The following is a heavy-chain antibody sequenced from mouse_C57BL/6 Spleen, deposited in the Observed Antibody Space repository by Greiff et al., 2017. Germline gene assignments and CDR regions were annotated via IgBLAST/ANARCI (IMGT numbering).Heavy chain of an antibody. D-gene: IGHD1-1*01. Sequence: EVHLVESGGGLVKPGGSLKLSCAASGFTFSDYGMHWVRQAPEKGLEWVAYISSGSSTIYYADTVKGRFTISRDNAKNTLFLQMTRLGSEDTAMYYCARGTTVRDYWGQGTTLTVSS. CDR3: ARGTTVRDY. V-gene: IGHV5-17*01. J-gene: IGHJ2*01. CDR1: GFTFSDYG. CDR2: ISSGSSTI.